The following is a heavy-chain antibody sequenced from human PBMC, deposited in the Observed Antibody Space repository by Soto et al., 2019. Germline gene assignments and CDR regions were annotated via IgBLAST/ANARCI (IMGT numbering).Heavy chain of an antibody. J-gene: IGHJ6*03. CDR1: GYTFTGYY. CDR2: INPNSGGT. CDR3: AREANSGYDTYYYYMDV. V-gene: IGHV1-2*04. Sequence: ASVKVSCKASGYTFTGYYMHWVRQAPGQGLEWMGWINPNSGGTNYAQKFQGWVTMTRDTSISTAYMELSRLRSDDTAVYYCAREANSGYDTYYYYMDVWGKGTTVTVS. D-gene: IGHD5-12*01.